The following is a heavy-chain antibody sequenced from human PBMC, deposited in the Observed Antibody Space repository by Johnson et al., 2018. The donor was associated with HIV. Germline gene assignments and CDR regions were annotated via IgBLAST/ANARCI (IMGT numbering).Heavy chain of an antibody. J-gene: IGHJ3*02. V-gene: IGHV3-30*03. Sequence: QVQLVESGGGLIQPGGSLRLSCAASGFTFSDYYMSWVRQAPGKGLEWVALMSYGGSNKYYADSVKGRFTISRDNSKNTLYLQMHSLRAEDTAVYYCARDSQWEIDDAFDIWGQGTMVTVSS. D-gene: IGHD1-26*01. CDR2: MSYGGSNK. CDR3: ARDSQWEIDDAFDI. CDR1: GFTFSDYY.